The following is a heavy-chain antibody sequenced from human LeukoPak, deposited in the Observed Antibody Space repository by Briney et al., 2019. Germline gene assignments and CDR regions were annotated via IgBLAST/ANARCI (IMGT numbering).Heavy chain of an antibody. V-gene: IGHV2-70*11. Sequence: SGPTVVYPTETLTLTCSFSGFSLSSKGICVNWIRQPPGKALEWLARIDWDDDKYYSTSLKTRLTISKDTSKNQVVLTMTNVDPVDTATYYCARTRVNLHGNYVAHNFDYWGQGTLVAVSS. CDR3: ARTRVNLHGNYVAHNFDY. CDR1: GFSLSSKGIC. CDR2: IDWDDDK. J-gene: IGHJ4*02. D-gene: IGHD4-17*01.